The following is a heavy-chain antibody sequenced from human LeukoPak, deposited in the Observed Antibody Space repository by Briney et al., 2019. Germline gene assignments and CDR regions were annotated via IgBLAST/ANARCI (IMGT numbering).Heavy chain of an antibody. CDR2: ISSSSSYI. D-gene: IGHD4-23*01. J-gene: IGHJ2*01. V-gene: IGHV3-21*01. CDR3: AMPPYGGNGYFDL. CDR1: GFTFSSYS. Sequence: GGSLRLSCAASGFTFSSYSMNWVRQAPGKGLEWGSSISSSSSYIYYADSVKGRFTISRDNAKNSLYLQMNSLRAEDTAVYYCAMPPYGGNGYFDLWGRGTLVTVSS.